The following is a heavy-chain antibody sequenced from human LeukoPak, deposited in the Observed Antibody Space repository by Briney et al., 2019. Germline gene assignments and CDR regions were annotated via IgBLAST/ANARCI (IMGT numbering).Heavy chain of an antibody. CDR1: GGTFSSYA. D-gene: IGHD6-13*01. CDR2: INAGNGNT. J-gene: IGHJ4*02. CDR3: ARGVAAAGHFDY. V-gene: IGHV1-3*01. Sequence: GASVKVSCKASGGTFSSYAISWVRQAPGQRLEWMGWINAGNGNTKYSQKFQGRVTITRDTSASTAYMELSSLRSEDTAVYYCARGVAAAGHFDYWGQGTLVTVSS.